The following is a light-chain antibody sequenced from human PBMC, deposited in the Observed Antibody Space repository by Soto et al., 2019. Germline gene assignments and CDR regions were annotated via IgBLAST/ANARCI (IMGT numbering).Light chain of an antibody. CDR3: LQDYNYPYT. CDR1: QGIKDD. Sequence: AIKLAQSPSSLSASVGDTVTITCRASQGIKDDLGWYQQKPGEAPKLLIYAASNLQGGVPSRFSGSGSGTDFTLTISSLQPEDFATYYCLQDYNYPYTFGQGTKLEIK. CDR2: AAS. V-gene: IGKV1-6*01. J-gene: IGKJ2*01.